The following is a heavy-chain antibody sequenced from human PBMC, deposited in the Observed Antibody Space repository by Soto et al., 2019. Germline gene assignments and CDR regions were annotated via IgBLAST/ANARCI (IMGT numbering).Heavy chain of an antibody. CDR2: ISYDGSNK. J-gene: IGHJ3*02. CDR3: ARDRAMIVVVSDAFDI. V-gene: IGHV3-30-3*01. D-gene: IGHD3-22*01. Sequence: GGSLRLSCAASGFTFSSYAMHWVRQAPGKGLEWVAVISYDGSNKYYADPVKGRFTISRDNSKNTLYLQMNSLRAEDTAVYYCARDRAMIVVVSDAFDIWGQGTMVTVSS. CDR1: GFTFSSYA.